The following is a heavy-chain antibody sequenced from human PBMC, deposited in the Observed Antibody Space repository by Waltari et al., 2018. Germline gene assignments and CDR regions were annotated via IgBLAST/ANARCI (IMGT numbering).Heavy chain of an antibody. CDR1: GFTLSNYW. V-gene: IGHV3-7*01. Sequence: EVQLVESGGGLVQPGGSLRLSCVASGFTLSNYWMHWVRQAPGKGLEGVAHIKQDGSQTDYVDSVKGRFAISRDNARNSLYLQMNSLRADDTAIYYCARDPARRADYWGQGTLVTVSS. CDR2: IKQDGSQT. CDR3: ARDPARRADY. J-gene: IGHJ4*02.